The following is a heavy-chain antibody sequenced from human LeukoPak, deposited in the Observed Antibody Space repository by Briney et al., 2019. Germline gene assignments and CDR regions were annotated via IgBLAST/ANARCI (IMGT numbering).Heavy chain of an antibody. CDR2: INPNSGGT. CDR1: GYTFTGYY. V-gene: IGHV1-2*02. CDR3: ARDMYPAGNYHMDV. J-gene: IGHJ6*03. Sequence: ASVKVSCKASGYTFTGYYMHWVRQAPGQGLEWMGWINPNSGGTNYAQKFQGRVTMTRDTSISTAYMELSRLRSDDTAVYYCARDMYPAGNYHMDVWGKGTTVTVSS. D-gene: IGHD3-10*01.